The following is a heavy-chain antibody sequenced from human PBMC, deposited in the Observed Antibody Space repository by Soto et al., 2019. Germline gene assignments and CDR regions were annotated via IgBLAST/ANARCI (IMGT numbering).Heavy chain of an antibody. J-gene: IGHJ6*02. D-gene: IGHD3-22*01. CDR1: GFTFSSYA. V-gene: IGHV3-23*01. Sequence: SLRLSCAASGFTFSSYAMSWVRQAPGKGLEWVSAISGSGGSTYYADSVKGRFTISRDNSKNTLYLQMNSLRAEDTAVYYCAKEEDYYDSSGYYSALPGGMDVWGQGTTVTVSS. CDR3: AKEEDYYDSSGYYSALPGGMDV. CDR2: ISGSGGST.